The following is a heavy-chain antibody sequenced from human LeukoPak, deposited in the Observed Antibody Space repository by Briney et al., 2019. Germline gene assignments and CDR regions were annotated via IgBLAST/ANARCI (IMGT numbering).Heavy chain of an antibody. D-gene: IGHD3-16*01. J-gene: IGHJ6*02. CDR3: ARGGGLDV. CDR2: VSNSGSTI. CDR1: GFTFSDEY. V-gene: IGHV3-11*01. Sequence: AGGSLRLSCAASGFTFSDEYMSWIRQAPGKGLEWISCVSNSGSTIYYADSVKGRFTISRDNVKNSLYLQMNSLRVEDTAVYYCARGGGLDVWGQGATVTVSS.